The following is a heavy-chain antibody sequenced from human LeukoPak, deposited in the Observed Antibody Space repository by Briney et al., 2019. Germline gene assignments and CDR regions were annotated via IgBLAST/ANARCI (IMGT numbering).Heavy chain of an antibody. V-gene: IGHV1-18*01. Sequence: ASVKVSCKASGYTFTSYGISWVRQAPGQGLEWMGWISANNGNTKYNTKYAQNLKGRVTMTTDISTSTANMELRTLRSDDTAVYYCARDRDRSGSQSYWGQGTLVTVSS. CDR1: GYTFTSYG. D-gene: IGHD1-26*01. CDR3: ARDRDRSGSQSY. J-gene: IGHJ4*02. CDR2: ISANNGNTKYNT.